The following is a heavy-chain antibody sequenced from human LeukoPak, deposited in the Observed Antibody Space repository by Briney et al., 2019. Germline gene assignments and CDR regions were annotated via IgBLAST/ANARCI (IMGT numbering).Heavy chain of an antibody. CDR3: ARDFKYHGSGSYYAVPRIDP. CDR1: GYTFTGYY. Sequence: ASVKVSCKASGYTFTGYYMHWVRQAPGQGLEWMGWINPNSGGTNYAQKFQGRVTMTRDMSISTAYMELSRLRSDDTAVYYCARDFKYHGSGSYYAVPRIDPWGQGTLVTVSS. D-gene: IGHD3-10*01. CDR2: INPNSGGT. J-gene: IGHJ5*02. V-gene: IGHV1-2*02.